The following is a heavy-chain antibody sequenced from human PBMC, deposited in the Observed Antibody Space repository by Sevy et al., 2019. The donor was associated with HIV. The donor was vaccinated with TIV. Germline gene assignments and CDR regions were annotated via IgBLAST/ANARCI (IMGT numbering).Heavy chain of an antibody. Sequence: SESLSLTCAVYGGSFSGYYWSWIRQPPGKGLEWIGEINHSGSTNYNPSLKSRVTISVDTSKNQFSLKLSSVTAADTAVYYCARGGEINSKPIDYWGQGTLVTVSS. CDR3: ARGGEINSKPIDY. V-gene: IGHV4-34*01. CDR2: INHSGST. D-gene: IGHD4-4*01. J-gene: IGHJ4*02. CDR1: GGSFSGYY.